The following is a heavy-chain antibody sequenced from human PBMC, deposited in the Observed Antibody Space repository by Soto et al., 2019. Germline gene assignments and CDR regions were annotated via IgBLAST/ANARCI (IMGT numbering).Heavy chain of an antibody. J-gene: IGHJ3*02. CDR1: GFTFSSYA. Sequence: EPQLLESGGGLGHPGGSLRLSCAASGFTFSSYAMSWVRQAPGKGLEWVAAISGSGVSTYYADSVRGRSTISRDNSKKTVDLQMNRLRAEDTAVYYCAKFYCISIMCQVPAAKSTGGFETWGQGTMVTVS. V-gene: IGHV3-23*01. D-gene: IGHD2-2*01. CDR3: AKFYCISIMCQVPAAKSTGGFET. CDR2: ISGSGVST.